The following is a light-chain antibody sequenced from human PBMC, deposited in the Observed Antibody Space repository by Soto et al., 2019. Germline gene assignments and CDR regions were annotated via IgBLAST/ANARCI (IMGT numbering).Light chain of an antibody. J-gene: IGKJ4*01. CDR3: QQRSNWPPT. V-gene: IGKV3-11*01. CDR1: QSVSSY. CDR2: DAS. Sequence: EIVLTQSPATLSLSPGERATLSSRASQSVSSYLAWYQQKPGQAPRLLIYDASNRATGIPARFSGSGSGTDFTLTISSLEPEVFAVYYCQQRSNWPPTFGGGTKVEIK.